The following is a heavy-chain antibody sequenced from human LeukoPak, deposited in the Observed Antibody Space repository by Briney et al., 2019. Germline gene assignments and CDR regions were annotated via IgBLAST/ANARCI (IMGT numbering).Heavy chain of an antibody. CDR3: ARDRPLYIYSGYDYFGYYYGMDV. J-gene: IGHJ6*02. Sequence: PGGSLRLSCAASGFTFSSYSMNWVRQAPGKGLEWVSSISSSSSYIYYADSVKGRFTISRDNAKNTLYLQMNSLRAEDTAVYYCARDRPLYIYSGYDYFGYYYGMDVWGQGTTVTVSS. CDR1: GFTFSSYS. D-gene: IGHD5-12*01. V-gene: IGHV3-21*01. CDR2: ISSSSSYI.